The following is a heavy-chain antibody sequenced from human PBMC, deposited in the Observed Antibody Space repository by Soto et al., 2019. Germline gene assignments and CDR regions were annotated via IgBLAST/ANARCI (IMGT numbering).Heavy chain of an antibody. Sequence: QVQLVESGGGVVQPGRSLRLSCAASGFTFSSYGMHWVRQAPGKGLEWVAVIWNDGSNKYYADSVKGRFTISRDNSKNTLYLQMNSLRAEDTAVYYCARSASYCGGDCNDDGMDVWGQGTTVTVSS. D-gene: IGHD2-21*02. V-gene: IGHV3-33*08. CDR3: ARSASYCGGDCNDDGMDV. J-gene: IGHJ6*02. CDR1: GFTFSSYG. CDR2: IWNDGSNK.